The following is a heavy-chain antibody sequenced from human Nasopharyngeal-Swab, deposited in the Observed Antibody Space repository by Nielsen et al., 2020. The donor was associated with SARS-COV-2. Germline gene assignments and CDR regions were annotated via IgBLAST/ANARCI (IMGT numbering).Heavy chain of an antibody. D-gene: IGHD3-10*01. CDR3: ARVPNRGYFDY. Sequence: GESLKISCAASGFSFSSCSMNWARQAPGKGLEWVASISSSSNHIYYTDSVKGRFTISRDNAKKSLYLQMNSLRAEDTAVYYCARVPNRGYFDYWGQGTLVTVSS. CDR2: ISSSSNHI. CDR1: GFSFSSCS. J-gene: IGHJ4*02. V-gene: IGHV3-21*01.